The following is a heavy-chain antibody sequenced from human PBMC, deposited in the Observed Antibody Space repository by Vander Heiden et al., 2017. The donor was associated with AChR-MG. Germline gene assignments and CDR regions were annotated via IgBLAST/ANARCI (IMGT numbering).Heavy chain of an antibody. V-gene: IGHV3-23*01. CDR1: GFTFSTYA. CDR3: AGIDDILTGYSRSYWYFDL. Sequence: EVQLLESGGGLVQPGGSLRLSCAAPGFTFSTYAMGWVRQAPGKGLEWVSAISGSGGSTYYADSVKGRFTISRDNSKNTLYLQMNSLRAEDTAVYYCAGIDDILTGYSRSYWYFDLWGRGTLVTVSS. D-gene: IGHD3-9*01. CDR2: ISGSGGST. J-gene: IGHJ2*01.